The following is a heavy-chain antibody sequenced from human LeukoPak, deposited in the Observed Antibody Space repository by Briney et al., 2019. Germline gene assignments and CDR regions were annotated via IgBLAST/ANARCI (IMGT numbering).Heavy chain of an antibody. CDR1: GGSFSGYY. D-gene: IGHD6-13*01. CDR2: VSYSGST. V-gene: IGHV4-39*01. J-gene: IGHJ4*02. Sequence: PSETLSLTCAVYGGSFSGYYWGWIRQPAGKGLEWIGSVSYSGSTYYNPSLKSRVTISVDTSKNQFSLKLSSVTAADTAVYYCASTSTWYGSGIDNWGQGTLVTVSS. CDR3: ASTSTWYGSGIDN.